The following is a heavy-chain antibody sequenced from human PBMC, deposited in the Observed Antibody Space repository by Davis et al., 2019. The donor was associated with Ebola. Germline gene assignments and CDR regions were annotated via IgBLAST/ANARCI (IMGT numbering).Heavy chain of an antibody. D-gene: IGHD6-19*01. J-gene: IGHJ6*03. V-gene: IGHV4-34*01. CDR2: VNHGGGT. CDR3: ARRCTVAATYIPTYYDYYMDV. CDR1: GGSFSGYY. Sequence: SETLSLTCAVYGGSFSGYYWSWIRQPPGKGLEWIGEVNHGGGTKYNSSLKSRVTISVDTSKNQFSLKLSSVTAADTAVYYCARRCTVAATYIPTYYDYYMDVWGKGTTVTVSS.